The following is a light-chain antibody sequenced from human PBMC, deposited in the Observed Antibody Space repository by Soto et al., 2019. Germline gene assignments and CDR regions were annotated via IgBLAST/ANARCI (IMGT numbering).Light chain of an antibody. Sequence: EIVLTQSPATLSLSPGERATLSCRASQSVSSYLAWYQQKPGQAPRLLIYDASNRATGIPARFSGSGSGTDFTLTISSLEPEDFAVYYCQQRSNWRTTFGQGTKVDIK. CDR1: QSVSSY. J-gene: IGKJ1*01. V-gene: IGKV3-11*01. CDR2: DAS. CDR3: QQRSNWRTT.